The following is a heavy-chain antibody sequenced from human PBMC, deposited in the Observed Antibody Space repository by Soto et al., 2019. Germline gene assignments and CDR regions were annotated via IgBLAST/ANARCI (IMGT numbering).Heavy chain of an antibody. D-gene: IGHD6-19*01. CDR1: GFTFSSYA. V-gene: IGHV3-30-3*01. CDR3: ARASNRRQWLVPGIVDY. CDR2: ISYDGSNK. Sequence: QVQLVESGGGVVQPGRSLRLSCAASGFTFSSYAMHWVRQAPGKGLEWVAVISYDGSNKYYADSVKGRFTISRDNSKNTLYLQMNSLRAEDTAVYYCARASNRRQWLVPGIVDYWGQGTLVTVSS. J-gene: IGHJ4*02.